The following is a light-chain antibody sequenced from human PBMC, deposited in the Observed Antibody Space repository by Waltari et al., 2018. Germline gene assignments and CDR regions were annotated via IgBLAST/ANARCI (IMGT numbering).Light chain of an antibody. CDR2: DVT. J-gene: IGLJ2*01. CDR3: CSYAGSYTHVV. CDR1: SSDVGGYDY. V-gene: IGLV2-11*01. Sequence: QSALTQPRSVSGSPGQSVTIPCTGTSSDVGGYDYVPWYQPHPGKAPQLMICDVTKRPSGVPDRFSGSKSGNTASLTISGLQAEDEADYYCCSYAGSYTHVVFGGGTKLTVL.